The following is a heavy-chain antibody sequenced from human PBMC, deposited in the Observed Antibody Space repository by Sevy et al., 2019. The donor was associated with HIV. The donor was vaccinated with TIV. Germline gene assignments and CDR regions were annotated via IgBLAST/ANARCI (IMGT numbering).Heavy chain of an antibody. J-gene: IGHJ4*02. CDR3: ARGGGNGWYYFDY. V-gene: IGHV1-69*13. Sequence: ASVKVSCKASGGTFSSYGISWVRQAPGQGLEWMGGIIPILGTVNYAQKFQGRVTITAEESTKTAYMELSNLGSEDTAVYYCARGGGNGWYYFDYWGQETLVTVSS. D-gene: IGHD6-19*01. CDR2: IIPILGTV. CDR1: GGTFSSYG.